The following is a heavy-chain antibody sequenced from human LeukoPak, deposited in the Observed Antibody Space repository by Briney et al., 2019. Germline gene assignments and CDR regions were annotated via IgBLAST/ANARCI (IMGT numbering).Heavy chain of an antibody. CDR2: ISYDGRNK. CDR3: AKEEASYGSGRERLPHY. V-gene: IGHV3-30*18. Sequence: PGGSLRLSCAASGFTFSRYGMHWVRQAPGKGLEWVAVISYDGRNKYYADSVKGRFTISRDNSKKTLYLQMNSLRAEDTAVYYCAKEEASYGSGRERLPHYWGQGTLVTVSS. CDR1: GFTFSRYG. J-gene: IGHJ4*02. D-gene: IGHD3-10*01.